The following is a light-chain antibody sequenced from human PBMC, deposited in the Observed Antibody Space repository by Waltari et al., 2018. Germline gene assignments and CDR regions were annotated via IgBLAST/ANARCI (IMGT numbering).Light chain of an antibody. V-gene: IGKV3-11*01. CDR3: QQRSTLPIT. CDR1: QSVSSY. CDR2: EVF. J-gene: IGKJ5*01. Sequence: EIVLTQSPATLSLSPGERATLSCRASQSVSSYLAWYQHKPGQAPRLIIYEVFRRATAIPARFTGSGSGTDFTLTIRSLEPEDFAVYYCQQRSTLPITFGQGTRLEI.